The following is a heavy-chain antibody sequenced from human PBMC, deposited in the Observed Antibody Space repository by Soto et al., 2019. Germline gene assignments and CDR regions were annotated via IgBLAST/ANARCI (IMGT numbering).Heavy chain of an antibody. CDR1: GFTFSRYA. V-gene: IGHV3-23*01. D-gene: IGHD1-1*01. J-gene: IGHJ6*02. CDR3: ARDGKMRTNVGYPAGYGMDV. Sequence: GGSLRLSCAASGFTFSRYAMNWVRQAPGRGLQWISGISVSGDNTSYVESVRGRFTVYRDNSKNTLYLQMSNLRAEETALYYSARDGKMRTNVGYPAGYGMDVWGQGTRVTV. CDR2: ISVSGDNT.